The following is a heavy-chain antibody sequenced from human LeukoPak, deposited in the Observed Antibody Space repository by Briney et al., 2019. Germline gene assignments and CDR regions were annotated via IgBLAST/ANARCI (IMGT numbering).Heavy chain of an antibody. CDR1: GYTLTDSY. V-gene: IGHV1-2*02. Sequence: ASVNVSCKASGYTLTDSYMHWVRQAPGQGLEWLAWINPNSGDTNYAQKFQGRVTVTSDTSISTAYMELSGLTSDDTAVYFCAREEQYRNYFDHWGQGTLVTVSS. D-gene: IGHD1/OR15-1a*01. CDR3: AREEQYRNYFDH. J-gene: IGHJ4*02. CDR2: INPNSGDT.